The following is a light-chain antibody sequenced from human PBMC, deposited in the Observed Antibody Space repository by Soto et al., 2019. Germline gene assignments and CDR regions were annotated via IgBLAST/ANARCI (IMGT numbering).Light chain of an antibody. Sequence: DFVMTQSPLSLSVTLGQPASISCRSSHSLVYSDGISYLNWFQQSPGQSPRRLIYKVSNRDSGVPDRFSGSVSGTDFTLKISRVEADDVGIYYCMEGTHWPPWTFGQGTKVEIK. CDR1: HSLVYSDGISY. J-gene: IGKJ1*01. V-gene: IGKV2-30*01. CDR3: MEGTHWPPWT. CDR2: KVS.